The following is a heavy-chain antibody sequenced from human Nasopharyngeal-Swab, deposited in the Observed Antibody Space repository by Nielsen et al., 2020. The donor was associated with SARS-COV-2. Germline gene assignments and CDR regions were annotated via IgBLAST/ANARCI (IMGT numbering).Heavy chain of an antibody. V-gene: IGHV1-46*01. Sequence: VGQAPGQGLQWMGIIYPGGGRTRYAQTFQGRVTMTRDTSTNTVYMELSSLRSEDTAVYYCARGLVGAHNWFDSWGQGTLGTVSS. D-gene: IGHD1-26*01. CDR3: ARGLVGAHNWFDS. CDR2: IYPGGGRT. J-gene: IGHJ5*01.